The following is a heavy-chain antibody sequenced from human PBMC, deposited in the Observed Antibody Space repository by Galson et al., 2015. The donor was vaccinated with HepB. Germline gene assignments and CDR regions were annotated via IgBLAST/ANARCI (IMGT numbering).Heavy chain of an antibody. V-gene: IGHV3-33*01. CDR1: GFTFSSYG. CDR3: ARDRSIAVAGAFY. D-gene: IGHD6-19*01. J-gene: IGHJ4*02. CDR2: IWYDGSNK. Sequence: SLRLSCAASGFTFSSYGMHWVRQAPGKGLEWVAVIWYDGSNKYYADSVKGRFTISRDNSKNTLYLQMNSLRAEDTAVYYCARDRSIAVAGAFYWGQGTLVTVSS.